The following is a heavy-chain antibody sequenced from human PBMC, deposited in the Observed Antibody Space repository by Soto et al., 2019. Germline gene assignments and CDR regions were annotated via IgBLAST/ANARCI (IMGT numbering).Heavy chain of an antibody. CDR2: ISYDGSIK. J-gene: IGHJ4*02. CDR1: GFTFYNYA. V-gene: IGHV3-30-3*01. D-gene: IGHD5-18*01. Sequence: QVQLVESGGGVVQPGTSLRLSCAASGFTFYNYALHWVRRAPGKGLEWVAVISYDGSIKYYADSVKGRFTISRDNSKNTLYLQMNSLRAEDMAVYYCARGHTANTAMVTGQFDYWGQGTLFTVSS. CDR3: ARGHTANTAMVTGQFDY.